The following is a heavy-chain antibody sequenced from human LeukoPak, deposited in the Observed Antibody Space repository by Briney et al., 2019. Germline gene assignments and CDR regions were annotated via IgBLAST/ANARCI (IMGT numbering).Heavy chain of an antibody. CDR1: GFTFSNAW. CDR2: IKSKTDGGTA. CDR3: TTDGYYYDSSGYFYMDV. D-gene: IGHD3-22*01. V-gene: IGHV3-15*01. J-gene: IGHJ6*03. Sequence: PGGPLRLSCAASGFTFSNAWTSWVRQAPGKGLEWVGRIKSKTDGGTAGYAAPVKGRFTISRDDSKNTLYLQMNSLKTEDTAVYYCTTDGYYYDSSGYFYMDVWGKGTTVTVSS.